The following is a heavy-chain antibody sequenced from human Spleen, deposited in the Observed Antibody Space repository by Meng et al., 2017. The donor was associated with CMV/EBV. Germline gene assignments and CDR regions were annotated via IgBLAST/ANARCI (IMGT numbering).Heavy chain of an antibody. D-gene: IGHD7-27*01. CDR3: ASELTGASPGGMDV. Sequence: SETLSLTCTVSGGSISSYYWGWIRQPPGKGLEWFVSIYYSGSTYYNPSLKSRVTISVDTSKNQFSLKLSSVTAADTAVYYCASELTGASPGGMDVWGQGTTVTVSS. CDR2: IYYSGST. J-gene: IGHJ6*02. V-gene: IGHV4-39*01. CDR1: GGSISSYY.